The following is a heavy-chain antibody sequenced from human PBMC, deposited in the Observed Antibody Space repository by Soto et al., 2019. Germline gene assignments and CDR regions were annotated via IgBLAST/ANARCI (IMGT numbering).Heavy chain of an antibody. CDR2: IYYSGST. V-gene: IGHV4-59*01. Sequence: KPSETLSLTCTVSGGSISSYYWSWIRQPPGKGLEWIGYIYYSGSTNYNPSLKSRVAISVDTSKNQFSLKLSSVTAADTAVYYCARAGDSSGYYSGPFDYWGQGTLVTVSS. CDR1: GGSISSYY. J-gene: IGHJ4*02. CDR3: ARAGDSSGYYSGPFDY. D-gene: IGHD3-22*01.